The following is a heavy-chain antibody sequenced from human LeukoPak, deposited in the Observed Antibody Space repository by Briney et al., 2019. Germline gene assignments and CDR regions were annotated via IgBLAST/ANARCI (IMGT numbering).Heavy chain of an antibody. CDR1: GFTFSYYA. CDR2: ISYDGSNK. Sequence: GRSLRLSCAASGFTFSYYAMHWVRQAPGKGLEWVAVISYDGSNKCYADSVKGRFTISRDNSKNTLSLQMNSLRPEDTAVYYCARPIDNGSGSYYFDYWGQGTLVTVSS. J-gene: IGHJ4*02. CDR3: ARPIDNGSGSYYFDY. V-gene: IGHV3-30-3*01. D-gene: IGHD3-10*01.